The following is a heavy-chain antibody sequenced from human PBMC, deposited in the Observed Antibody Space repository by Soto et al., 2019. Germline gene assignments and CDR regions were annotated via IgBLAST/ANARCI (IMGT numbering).Heavy chain of an antibody. D-gene: IGHD2-2*01. J-gene: IGHJ4*02. Sequence: QVQLQQWGARLLKPSETLSLTCAVYGGSFSGYYWSWIRQSPGKGLEWIGEINQSGDTNYNPSLKTRVIRSVDTANSHFSLQVNSVTAADTAVYYCARRMYDAALPEWPLDYVGQGTLVTVFS. V-gene: IGHV4-34*01. CDR2: INQSGDT. CDR1: GGSFSGYY. CDR3: ARRMYDAALPEWPLDY.